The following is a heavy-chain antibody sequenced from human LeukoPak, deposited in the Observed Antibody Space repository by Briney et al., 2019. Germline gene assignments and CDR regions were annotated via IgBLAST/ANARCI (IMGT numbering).Heavy chain of an antibody. J-gene: IGHJ4*02. CDR3: AREWSAAPFYYFDY. CDR2: IYYSGST. CDR1: GGSISSSSYY. V-gene: IGHV4-39*02. D-gene: IGHD3-3*02. Sequence: ASETLSLTCTVSGGSISSSSYYWGWIRQPPGKGLEWIGSIYYSGSTYYNPSLKSRVTISVDTSKNQFSLRLSSVTAADTAVYYCAREWSAAPFYYFDYWGQGTLVTVSS.